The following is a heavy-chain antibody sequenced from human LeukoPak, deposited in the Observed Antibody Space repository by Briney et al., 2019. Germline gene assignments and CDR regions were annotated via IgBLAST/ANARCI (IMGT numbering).Heavy chain of an antibody. V-gene: IGHV4-38-2*02. J-gene: IGHJ4*02. Sequence: PSETLSLTCTVSGYSISSGYYWGWIRQPPGKGLEWIGYIHYSGTTDYNPSLKSRVSISLDTSKNQFSLRLSSVTAADTAVYYCVRDRGGNWSFDYWGQGTLVTVSS. D-gene: IGHD1-1*01. CDR1: GYSISSGYY. CDR2: IHYSGTT. CDR3: VRDRGGNWSFDY.